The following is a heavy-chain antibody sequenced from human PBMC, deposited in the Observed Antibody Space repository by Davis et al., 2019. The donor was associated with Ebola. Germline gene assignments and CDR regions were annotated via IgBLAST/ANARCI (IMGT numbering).Heavy chain of an antibody. CDR3: ARVVATTNNRDYHYGMDV. CDR1: GGTFSSYT. J-gene: IGHJ6*02. Sequence: SVKVSCKASGGTFSSYTITWVRQAPGQGLEWMGWVIPVFGTTNYAQKFQGRVTLTADESTSTVYLELSSLRSEDTAVYYCARVVATTNNRDYHYGMDVWGQGTTVTVSS. D-gene: IGHD5-12*01. V-gene: IGHV1-69*13. CDR2: VIPVFGTT.